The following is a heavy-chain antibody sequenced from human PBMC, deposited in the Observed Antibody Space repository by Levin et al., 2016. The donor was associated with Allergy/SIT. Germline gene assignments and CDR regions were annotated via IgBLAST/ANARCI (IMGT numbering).Heavy chain of an antibody. CDR1: GFTFSSYW. D-gene: IGHD3-9*01. J-gene: IGHJ4*02. CDR2: IKQDGSEK. Sequence: GESLKISCAASGFTFSSYWMSWVRQAPGKGLEWVANIKQDGSEKYYVDSVKGRFTISRDNAKNSLYLQMNSLRAEDTAVYYCARAPSTYYDILTGLDYWGQGTLVTVSS. V-gene: IGHV3-7*04. CDR3: ARAPSTYYDILTGLDY.